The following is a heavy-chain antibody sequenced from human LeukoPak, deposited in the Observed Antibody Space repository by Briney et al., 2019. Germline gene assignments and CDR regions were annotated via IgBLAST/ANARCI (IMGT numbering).Heavy chain of an antibody. CDR2: FAPEDAET. J-gene: IGHJ4*02. CDR3: ATDTGLLLTG. D-gene: IGHD2-21*02. V-gene: IGHV1-24*01. Sequence: ASVKVSCKVSGYSLSELSMHWVRQAPGKGLEWMGGFAPEDAETVYAKRFQGRLTMTEDTSTDTAYMELSSLRFEDTAVYYCATDTGLLLTGWGQGTLVTVSS. CDR1: GYSLSELS.